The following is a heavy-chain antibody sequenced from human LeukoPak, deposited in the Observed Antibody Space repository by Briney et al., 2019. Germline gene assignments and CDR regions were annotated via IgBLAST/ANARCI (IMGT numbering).Heavy chain of an antibody. V-gene: IGHV1-2*02. CDR2: INPNSGGT. CDR3: ASPRGLYYGSGSYDY. CDR1: GYTFTGYY. D-gene: IGHD3-10*01. J-gene: IGHJ4*02. Sequence: ASVKVSCKASGYTFTGYYMHWVRQAPGQGLEWMGWINPNSGGTNYAQKFQGRVTMTRDTSISTAYMELSRLRSDDTAVYYCASPRGLYYGSGSYDYWGQGTLVPLSS.